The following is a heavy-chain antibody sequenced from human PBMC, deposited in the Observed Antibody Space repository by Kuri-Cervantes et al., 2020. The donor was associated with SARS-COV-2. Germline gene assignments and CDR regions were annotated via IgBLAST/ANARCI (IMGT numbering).Heavy chain of an antibody. CDR2: IYHNGST. D-gene: IGHD3-10*01. CDR3: ARDGDLLWFGD. J-gene: IGHJ4*02. Sequence: SETLSLTCAVYGGSFSGYYWSWIRQPPGKGLEWIGEIYHNGSTHYNPSLKSRVTISVDKSKNQYSLKLGSVTAADTAVYYCARDGDLLWFGDWGQGTLVTVSS. CDR1: GGSFSGYY. V-gene: IGHV4-34*01.